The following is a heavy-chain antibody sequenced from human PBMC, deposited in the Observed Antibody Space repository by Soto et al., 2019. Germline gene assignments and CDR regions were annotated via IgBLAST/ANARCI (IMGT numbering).Heavy chain of an antibody. D-gene: IGHD3-3*01. V-gene: IGHV1-18*01. CDR1: GYTFTSYG. J-gene: IGHJ6*03. CDR2: ISAYNGNT. CDR3: ARVDSYYDFWSGYYKTPHYYMDV. Sequence: SVKVSCKASGYTFTSYGISWVRQAPGQGLEWMGWISAYNGNTNYAQKLQGRFTMTTDTSTSTAYMELMSLRSDDTAVYYCARVDSYYDFWSGYYKTPHYYMDVWGKGTTVTVSS.